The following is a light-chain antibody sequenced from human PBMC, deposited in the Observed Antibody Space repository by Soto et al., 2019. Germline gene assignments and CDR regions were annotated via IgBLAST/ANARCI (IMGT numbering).Light chain of an antibody. CDR1: QSISSY. V-gene: IGKV1-39*01. CDR3: QQSYSLPRT. CDR2: AAS. J-gene: IGKJ2*01. Sequence: DLQMTQSPSSLSASVGDRVTMTCRASQSISSYLNWYQQKPGKAPKFLISAASNLQSGAPSRFSGSGSGTDFTLTISRLQPEDFATYFCQQSYSLPRTFGPGTKLEIK.